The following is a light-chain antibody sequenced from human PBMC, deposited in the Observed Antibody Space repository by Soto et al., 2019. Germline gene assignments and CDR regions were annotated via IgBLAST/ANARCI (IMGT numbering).Light chain of an antibody. Sequence: DIQMTQSPSSLSASVGDRVTITCRASQGISNYLAWYQQKPGKVPKLLIYAASTLQSGFPSRFSGSGSGTDFTLTISSLQPADVATYYCQKYNSAPLTFGTGTKVDIK. CDR1: QGISNY. CDR3: QKYNSAPLT. CDR2: AAS. V-gene: IGKV1-27*01. J-gene: IGKJ3*01.